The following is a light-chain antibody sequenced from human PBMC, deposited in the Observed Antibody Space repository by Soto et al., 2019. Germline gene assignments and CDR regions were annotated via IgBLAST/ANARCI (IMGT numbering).Light chain of an antibody. V-gene: IGKV3-11*01. CDR1: QSVSSY. Sequence: EIVLTQSPATLSLSPGERATLSCRASQSVSSYFAWYQQKPGQAPRLLIYDASNRATGIPARFSGSGSGTDCTLTISSLEPEEFGVYYWQQRSNWPPITFGQGTRLEIK. CDR3: QQRSNWPPIT. J-gene: IGKJ5*01. CDR2: DAS.